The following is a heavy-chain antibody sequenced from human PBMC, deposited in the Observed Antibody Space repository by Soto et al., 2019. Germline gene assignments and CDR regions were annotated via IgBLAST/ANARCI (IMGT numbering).Heavy chain of an antibody. CDR2: IYWDDDK. CDR3: AHEYGGTSCPNDAFDV. Sequence: QITLKESGPTLVKPTQTLTLTCTFSGFSLSADGVGVGWIRQPPGKALEWLALIYWDDDKRYRPSLKSRLTITTDTSKNQVVRTVTNMDPVDTASYYCAHEYGGTSCPNDAFDVWGQGTVVTGSS. V-gene: IGHV2-5*02. J-gene: IGHJ3*01. D-gene: IGHD2-2*01. CDR1: GFSLSADGVG.